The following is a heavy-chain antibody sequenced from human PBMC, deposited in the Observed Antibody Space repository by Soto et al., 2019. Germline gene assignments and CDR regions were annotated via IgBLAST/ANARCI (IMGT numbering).Heavy chain of an antibody. Sequence: EVQLLESGGGLVQPGGSLRLSCAGSGFTFSSYDMSWVRQAPGKGLEWVSAVSESGRSTYYADSVKGRFTISRDNSKNTLSLQMNSLRAEDTAVYYCAKDRRGAMDVWGQGTTVTVSS. J-gene: IGHJ6*01. CDR3: AKDRRGAMDV. CDR1: GFTFSSYD. CDR2: VSESGRST. V-gene: IGHV3-23*01. D-gene: IGHD3-10*01.